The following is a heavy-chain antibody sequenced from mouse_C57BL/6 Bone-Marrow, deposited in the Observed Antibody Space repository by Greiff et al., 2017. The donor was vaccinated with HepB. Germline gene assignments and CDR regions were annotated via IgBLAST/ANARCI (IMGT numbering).Heavy chain of an antibody. D-gene: IGHD6-1*01. V-gene: IGHV5-16*01. CDR3: ARGASWASMDY. CDR2: INYDGSST. Sequence: DVKLVESEGGLVQPGSSMKLSCTASGFTFSDYYMAWVRQVPEKGLEWVANINYDGSSTYYLDSLKSRFIISRDNAKNILYLQMSSLKSEDTATYYCARGASWASMDYWGQGTSVTVSS. J-gene: IGHJ4*01. CDR1: GFTFSDYY.